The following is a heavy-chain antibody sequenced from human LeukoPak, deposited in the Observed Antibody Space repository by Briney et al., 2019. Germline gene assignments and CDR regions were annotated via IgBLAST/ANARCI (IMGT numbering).Heavy chain of an antibody. CDR2: IKRDGREK. CDR3: ARDAILTGRFDY. V-gene: IGHV3-7*04. J-gene: IGHJ4*02. Sequence: PGGSLTPSCAPAGLSVSSSWTGWVRHPAGKGRGWVANIKRDGREKYYVDPVKARYTISRDNAKNSLYLHMNSLRAEDTAVYYCARDAILTGRFDYWGQGSLVTVSS. CDR1: GLSVSSSW. D-gene: IGHD3-9*01.